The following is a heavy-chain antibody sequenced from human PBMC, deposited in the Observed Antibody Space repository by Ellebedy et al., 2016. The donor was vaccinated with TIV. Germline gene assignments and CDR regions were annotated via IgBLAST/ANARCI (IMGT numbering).Heavy chain of an antibody. CDR2: IYYSGST. D-gene: IGHD2-2*01. Sequence: SETLSLXXAVYGGSFSGYYWGWIRQPPGKGLEWIGSIYYSGSTYYNPSLKSRVTISVDTSKNQFSLKLSSVTAADTAVYYCARQHCSSTSCYSRLFGGYYYYYMDVWGKGTTVTVSS. CDR1: GGSFSGYY. CDR3: ARQHCSSTSCYSRLFGGYYYYYMDV. J-gene: IGHJ6*03. V-gene: IGHV4-39*01.